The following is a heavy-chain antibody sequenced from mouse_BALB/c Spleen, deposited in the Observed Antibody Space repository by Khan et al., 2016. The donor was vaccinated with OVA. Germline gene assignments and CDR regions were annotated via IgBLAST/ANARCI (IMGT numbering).Heavy chain of an antibody. V-gene: IGHV1-80*01. CDR3: ARSWYDFFAY. J-gene: IGHJ3*01. D-gene: IGHD2-14*01. CDR2: IYPGDGDT. CDR1: GYVFSSYW. Sequence: QVQLKESGAELVRPGSSVKISCKASGYVFSSYWMNWVKQRPGQGLEWIGQIYPGDGDTKYNGKFKGKVTLTADKSYSTAYMQISSLTSEDSAVYFCARSWYDFFAYWGQGTLVTVSA.